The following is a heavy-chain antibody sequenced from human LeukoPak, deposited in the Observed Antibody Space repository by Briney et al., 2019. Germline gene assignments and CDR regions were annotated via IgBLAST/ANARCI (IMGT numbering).Heavy chain of an antibody. CDR2: INPNSRGT. CDR3: ARSLCPHPNNYYDSSGYEGDY. V-gene: IGHV1-2*06. Sequence: ASVKVSCKASGYTCTGYYMHWVRQAPGQGLEWMGRINPNSRGTNYAQKFQGRVTMTRDTSISTAYMELSRLRSDDTAVYYCARSLCPHPNNYYDSSGYEGDYWGQGTLVTVSS. D-gene: IGHD3-22*01. CDR1: GYTCTGYY. J-gene: IGHJ4*02.